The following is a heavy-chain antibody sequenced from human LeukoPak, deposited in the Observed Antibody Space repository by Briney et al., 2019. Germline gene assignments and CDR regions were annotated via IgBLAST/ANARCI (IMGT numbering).Heavy chain of an antibody. V-gene: IGHV1-69*05. CDR1: GGTFSSYA. Sequence: SLKVSCKASGGTFSSYAISWVRQAPGQGLEWMGGIIPIFGTANYAQKFQGRVTITTDESTSTAYMELSSLRSEETAVYYRATDVRYCSGGSCYPDAFDIWGQGTMVTVSS. CDR2: IIPIFGTA. CDR3: ATDVRYCSGGSCYPDAFDI. D-gene: IGHD2-15*01. J-gene: IGHJ3*02.